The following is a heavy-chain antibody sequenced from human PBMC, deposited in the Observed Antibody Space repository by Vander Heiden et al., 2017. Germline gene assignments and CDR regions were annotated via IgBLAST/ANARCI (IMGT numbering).Heavy chain of an antibody. CDR1: GGTFSRYA. D-gene: IGHD3-22*01. J-gene: IGHJ5*02. CDR2: IIPIFGTA. V-gene: IGHV1-69*01. Sequence: QVQLVQSGAEVKKPGSSVKVSCKASGGTFSRYAISWVRQAPAKGPEWMGGIIPIFGTANYAQKFQGRVTITADESTSTAYMELSSLRSEDTAVYYCARSGGDSSGYYHDWFDPWGQGTLVTVSS. CDR3: ARSGGDSSGYYHDWFDP.